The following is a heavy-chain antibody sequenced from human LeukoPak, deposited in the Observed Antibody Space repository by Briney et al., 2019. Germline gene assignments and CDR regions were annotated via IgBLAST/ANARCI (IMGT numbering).Heavy chain of an antibody. CDR3: ARGSGYSYGLQYDSSGYRAKYGMDV. V-gene: IGHV4-34*01. D-gene: IGHD3-22*01. J-gene: IGHJ6*02. CDR1: GGSFSGYY. CDR2: INHSGST. Sequence: PSETLSLTCAVYGGSFSGYYWSWIRQPPGKGLEWIGEINHSGSTNYNPSLKSRVTISVDTSKNQFSLKLSSVTAADTAVYYCARGSGYSYGLQYDSSGYRAKYGMDVWGQGTTVTVSS.